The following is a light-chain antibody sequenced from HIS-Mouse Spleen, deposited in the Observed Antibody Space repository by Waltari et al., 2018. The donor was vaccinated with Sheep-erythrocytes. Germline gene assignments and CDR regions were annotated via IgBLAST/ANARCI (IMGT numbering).Light chain of an antibody. V-gene: IGLV1-40*01. Sequence: QSVLTQPPSVSGAPGQRVTIPCTGSSPNIGAGYDGHWYQQLPGTAPKLLIYGNSNRPSGVPDRFSGSKSGTSASLAITGLQAEDEADYYCQSYDSSLSGYVVFGGGTKLTVL. CDR2: GNS. J-gene: IGLJ2*01. CDR3: QSYDSSLSGYVV. CDR1: SPNIGAGYD.